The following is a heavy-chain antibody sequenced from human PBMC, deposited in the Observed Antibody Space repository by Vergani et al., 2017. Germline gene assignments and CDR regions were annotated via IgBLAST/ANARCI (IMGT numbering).Heavy chain of an antibody. J-gene: IGHJ5*02. D-gene: IGHD1-20*01. CDR3: ARGRRITGPSHLYNWFDP. CDR1: GYTFTGYY. CDR2: INPNSGGP. V-gene: IGHV1-2*02. Sequence: QVQLVQSGAEVKKPGASVKVSCKASGYTFTGYYMHWVRQAPGQGLEWMGWINPNSGGPNYAQKFQGRVTMTRDTSISTAYMELSRLRSDDTAVYYCARGRRITGPSHLYNWFDPWGQGTLVTVSS.